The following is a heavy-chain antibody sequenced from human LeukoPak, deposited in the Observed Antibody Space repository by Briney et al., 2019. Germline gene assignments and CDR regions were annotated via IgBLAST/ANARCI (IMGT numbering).Heavy chain of an antibody. CDR1: IDSITNYY. J-gene: IGHJ4*02. Sequence: SETLSLTCSVPIDSITNYYWSWIRQPPGKGLEWIGFIYHSGNTNENPSLTTRVTMSVDTSKTQITLRLSSVTAADTAVYYCAREEGIAAAGALEYWGQGILVTVSS. CDR3: AREEGIAAAGALEY. V-gene: IGHV4-59*01. D-gene: IGHD6-13*01. CDR2: IYHSGNT.